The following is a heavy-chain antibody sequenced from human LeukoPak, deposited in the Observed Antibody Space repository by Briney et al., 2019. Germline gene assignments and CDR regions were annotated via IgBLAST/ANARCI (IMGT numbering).Heavy chain of an antibody. CDR1: GLTFSTSD. V-gene: IGHV3-48*03. CDR3: ARMGGNLSR. CDR2: ISRSGTNI. J-gene: IGHJ4*02. Sequence: GGSLRLSCVASGLTFSTSDMNWVRQAPGKGPDWVSYISRSGTNIYYAESVKGRFTISRDNAKKSLYLQMNSLRVEDTAVYYCARMGGNLSRWGQGTLVTVSS. D-gene: IGHD1-26*01.